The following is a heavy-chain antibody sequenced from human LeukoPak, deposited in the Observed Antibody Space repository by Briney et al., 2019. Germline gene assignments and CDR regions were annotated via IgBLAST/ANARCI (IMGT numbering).Heavy chain of an antibody. J-gene: IGHJ4*02. CDR1: GFAFSSYG. CDR2: ISYDGSNK. V-gene: IGHV3-30*03. Sequence: GRSLRLSCAASGFAFSSYGMHWVRQAPGKGLEWVAVISYDGSNKYCADSVKGRFTISRDNSKNTLYLQMNSLRAEDTAVYYCARERDEEWELLDYWGQGTLVTVSS. D-gene: IGHD1-26*01. CDR3: ARERDEEWELLDY.